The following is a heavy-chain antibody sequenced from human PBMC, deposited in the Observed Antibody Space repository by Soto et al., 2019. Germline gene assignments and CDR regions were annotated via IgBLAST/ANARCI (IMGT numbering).Heavy chain of an antibody. V-gene: IGHV3-64*01. CDR3: ARGGSRWLAGYYYYMDV. D-gene: IGHD6-19*01. CDR1: GFTFSSYA. J-gene: IGHJ6*03. CDR2: ISSNGGST. Sequence: EVQLVESGGGLVQPGGSLRLSCAASGFTFSSYAMHWVRQAPGKGLEYVSAISSNGGSTYYANSVKGRFTISRDNSKNTLYLQMGSLRAEDMAVYYCARGGSRWLAGYYYYMDVWGKGTTVTVSS.